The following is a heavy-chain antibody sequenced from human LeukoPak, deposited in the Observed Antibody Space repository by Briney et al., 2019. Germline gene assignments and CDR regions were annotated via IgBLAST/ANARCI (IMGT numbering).Heavy chain of an antibody. Sequence: GGSLRLSCAASGFTFSSYAMSWVRQAPGKGLDWVSAISGSGLSTYYADSVKGRFTISRDNSKNTLYLQMNSLRAEDTAVYYCAKSHSSWFGDLADWGQGTLVTVSS. CDR2: ISGSGLST. J-gene: IGHJ4*02. V-gene: IGHV3-23*01. CDR1: GFTFSSYA. D-gene: IGHD3-10*01. CDR3: AKSHSSWFGDLAD.